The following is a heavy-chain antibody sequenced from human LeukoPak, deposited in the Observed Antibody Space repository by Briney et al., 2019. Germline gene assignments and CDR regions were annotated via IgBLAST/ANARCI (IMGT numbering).Heavy chain of an antibody. CDR3: ARDPLQYHDLLTGSQPQYYFDF. D-gene: IGHD3-9*01. V-gene: IGHV1-3*03. CDR1: GYTFTNFA. Sequence: ASVKVSCKASGYTFTNFAIHWVRQAPGQRLEWMGWINAGNGDTEYSQEFQGRVTITRDTSANTAYMQLSSLRSEDMAVYYCARDPLQYHDLLTGSQPQYYFDFWGQGTLVTVSS. CDR2: INAGNGDT. J-gene: IGHJ4*02.